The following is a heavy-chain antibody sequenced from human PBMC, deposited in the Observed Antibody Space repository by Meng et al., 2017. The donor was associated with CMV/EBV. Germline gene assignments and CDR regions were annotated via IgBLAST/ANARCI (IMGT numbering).Heavy chain of an antibody. CDR2: ISSSSSTI. Sequence: GGSLRLSCAASGFTFSSYEMNWVRQAPGKGLEWVSYISSSSSTIYYADSVKGRFTISRDKSKNTLYLQMNSLRAEDTAVYYCAKALAGTGPFQHWGQGTLVTVSS. CDR3: AKALAGTGPFQH. V-gene: IGHV3-48*03. D-gene: IGHD6-19*01. CDR1: GFTFSSYE. J-gene: IGHJ1*01.